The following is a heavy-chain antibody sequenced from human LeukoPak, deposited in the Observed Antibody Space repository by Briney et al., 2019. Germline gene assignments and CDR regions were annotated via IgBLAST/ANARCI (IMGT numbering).Heavy chain of an antibody. CDR2: ISGSGGST. J-gene: IGHJ4*02. CDR1: GFTFSSSA. CDR3: ARGRPHGNDY. D-gene: IGHD4-23*01. V-gene: IGHV3-23*01. Sequence: SGGSVRLSCAASGFTFSSSAMSWVRQAPGKGLEWVSGISGSGGSTYYADSVEGRFTISRDNSKNTLYLQMNSLRVEDTAVYYCARGRPHGNDYWGQGTLVTVSS.